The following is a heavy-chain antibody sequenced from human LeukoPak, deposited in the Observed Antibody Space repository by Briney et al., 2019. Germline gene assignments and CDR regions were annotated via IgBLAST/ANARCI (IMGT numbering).Heavy chain of an antibody. V-gene: IGHV1-69*05. CDR3: ARASDYVWGSCRYRPYYYYMDV. D-gene: IGHD3-16*02. CDR2: IIPIFGTA. CDR1: GGTFSSYA. J-gene: IGHJ6*03. Sequence: SVKVSCKASGGTFSSYAISWVRQAPGQGLEWMGGIIPIFGTANYAQKFQGRVTITTDESTSTAYMELSSLRSEDTAVYYCARASDYVWGSCRYRPYYYYMDVWGKGTTVTVSS.